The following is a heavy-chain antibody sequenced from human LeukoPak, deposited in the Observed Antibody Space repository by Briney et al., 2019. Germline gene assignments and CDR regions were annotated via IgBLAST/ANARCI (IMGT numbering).Heavy chain of an antibody. CDR1: GGSISSYY. J-gene: IGHJ4*02. V-gene: IGHV4-59*01. CDR2: IYYSGST. CDR3: ARGTAMGPHNFDY. D-gene: IGHD5-18*01. Sequence: NPSETLSLTCTVSGGSISSYYWSWIRQPPGKGLEWIGYIYYSGSTNYNPSLKSRVTISVDTSKNQFSLKLSSVTAADTAVYYCARGTAMGPHNFDYWGQGTLVTVSS.